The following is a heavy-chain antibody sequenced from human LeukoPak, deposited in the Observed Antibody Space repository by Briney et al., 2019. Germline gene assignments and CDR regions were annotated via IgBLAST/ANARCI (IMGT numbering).Heavy chain of an antibody. J-gene: IGHJ4*02. CDR3: ARDTSFGSGSYYNIDY. CDR2: ISYDGSNK. CDR1: GFTFSSYG. Sequence: PGGSLRLSCAASGFTFSSYGMHWVRQAPGKGLEWVAVISYDGSNKYYADSVKGRFTISRDNSKNTLYLQMNSLRAEDTAVYYCARDTSFGSGSYYNIDYWGQGTLVTVSS. V-gene: IGHV3-30*19. D-gene: IGHD3-10*01.